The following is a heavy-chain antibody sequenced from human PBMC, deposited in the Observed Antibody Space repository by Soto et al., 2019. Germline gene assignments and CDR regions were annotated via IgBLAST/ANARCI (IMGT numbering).Heavy chain of an antibody. J-gene: IGHJ5*01. Sequence: LSLTCAVSGGSTTGHYWIWIRQPPGKGLEWIGYIFYSGGTNYNPSLKSRVTISVDTSKNHFSLKLSSVTAADTALYYCARVGSSGWAPDSWGQGTLVTVSS. CDR1: GGSTTGHY. D-gene: IGHD6-19*01. CDR3: ARVGSSGWAPDS. CDR2: IFYSGGT. V-gene: IGHV4-59*11.